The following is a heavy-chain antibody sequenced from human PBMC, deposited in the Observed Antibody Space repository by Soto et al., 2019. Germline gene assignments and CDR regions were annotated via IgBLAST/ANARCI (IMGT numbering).Heavy chain of an antibody. V-gene: IGHV1-69*13. CDR1: GGTFSSYT. J-gene: IGHJ6*02. CDR3: ARVYDYGVPGGMDV. CDR2: IIPMFGTA. D-gene: IGHD4-17*01. Sequence: ASVKVSCKASGGTFSSYTISWVRQAPGQGLEWMGGIIPMFGTANYAQRFQDRVTITADESTSTAYMEVSSLRSEDTAVYYCARVYDYGVPGGMDVWGQGTTVTVSS.